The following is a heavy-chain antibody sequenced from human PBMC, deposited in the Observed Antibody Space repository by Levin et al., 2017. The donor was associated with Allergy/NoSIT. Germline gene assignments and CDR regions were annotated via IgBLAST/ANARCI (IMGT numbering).Heavy chain of an antibody. V-gene: IGHV3-21*01. CDR1: GFMFNSYS. CDR2: ISSRSNNI. D-gene: IGHD6-13*01. Sequence: PGGSLRLSCAASGFMFNSYSMNWVRQAPGKGLEWVSSISSRSNNIYYADSVKGRFTISRDNAKNSLYLQMNSLRAEDTAVYYCARHRSSWDAASDYWGQGTLVTVSS. J-gene: IGHJ4*02. CDR3: ARHRSSWDAASDY.